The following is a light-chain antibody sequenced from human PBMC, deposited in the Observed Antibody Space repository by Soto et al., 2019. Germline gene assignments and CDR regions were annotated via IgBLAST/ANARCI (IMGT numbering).Light chain of an antibody. Sequence: LVLTQSPATLSLSPWESATLSCRASQSVSSSLAWYQQKPGQAPRLLIYDASHRATGIPARFSGSGSGTDFTLTISSLEPEDFAVYYCQQRSNWMFTFGQGTKLEIK. CDR1: QSVSSS. V-gene: IGKV3-11*01. J-gene: IGKJ2*01. CDR3: QQRSNWMFT. CDR2: DAS.